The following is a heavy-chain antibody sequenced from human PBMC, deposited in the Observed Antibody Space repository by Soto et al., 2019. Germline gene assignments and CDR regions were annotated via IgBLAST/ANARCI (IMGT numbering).Heavy chain of an antibody. Sequence: SLRLSCAASGFTSGNYAMNWVRQAPGKGLEWISSISDPGTSTYYANSVKGRFSMSRDNSKNTLFLQMNRLRADDTAVYFCAKSLVTPSDAFDLWGRGTLVTVSS. V-gene: IGHV3-23*01. CDR2: ISDPGTST. D-gene: IGHD2-21*02. CDR1: GFTSGNYA. J-gene: IGHJ3*01. CDR3: AKSLVTPSDAFDL.